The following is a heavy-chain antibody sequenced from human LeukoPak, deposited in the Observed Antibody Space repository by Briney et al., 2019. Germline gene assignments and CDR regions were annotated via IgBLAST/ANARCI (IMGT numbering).Heavy chain of an antibody. Sequence: ASVKVSCKVSGYTLTELSMHWVRQAPGKGLEWMGGFDPEDGETIYAQKFQGRVTMTEDTSTDTAYMELSSLRSEDTAVYYCARRGYIYGPEPYNFDYWGQGTLVTVSS. CDR3: ARRGYIYGPEPYNFDY. D-gene: IGHD5-18*01. V-gene: IGHV1-24*01. CDR1: GYTLTELS. J-gene: IGHJ4*02. CDR2: FDPEDGET.